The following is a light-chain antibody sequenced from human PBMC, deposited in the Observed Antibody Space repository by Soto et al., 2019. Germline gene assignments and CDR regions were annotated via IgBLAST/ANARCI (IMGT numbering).Light chain of an antibody. V-gene: IGLV1-40*01. CDR3: QSYDTSLSGVV. J-gene: IGLJ2*01. CDR2: GDN. Sequence: QSVLTQPPSVSGAPGQRVTISCTGNNSNIGAGYDVHWYQHLPGTAPKLLIYGDNNRPSGVPDRFSGSKSGSSASLAITGLQAEDEADYYCQSYDTSLSGVVFGGGTKLTVL. CDR1: NSNIGAGYD.